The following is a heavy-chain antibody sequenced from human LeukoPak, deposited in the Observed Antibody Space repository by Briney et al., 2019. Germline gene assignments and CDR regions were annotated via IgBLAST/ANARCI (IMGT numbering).Heavy chain of an antibody. CDR2: ISWNSGSI. V-gene: IGHV3-9*01. J-gene: IGHJ6*03. CDR3: ARILGYCSSTSCQENYYYYMDV. Sequence: GGSLRLSCAASGFTFDDYAMHWVRQAPGKGLEWVSGISWNSGSIGYAGSVKGRFTISRDNAKNSLYLQMNSLRAEDTAVYYCARILGYCSSTSCQENYYYYMDVWGKGTTVTVSS. CDR1: GFTFDDYA. D-gene: IGHD2-2*01.